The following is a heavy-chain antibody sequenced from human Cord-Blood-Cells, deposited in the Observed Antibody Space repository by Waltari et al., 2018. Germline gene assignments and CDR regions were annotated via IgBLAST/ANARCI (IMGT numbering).Heavy chain of an antibody. V-gene: IGHV4-30-4*01. CDR1: GGSISSGDYY. CDR2: IDYSGST. Sequence: QVQLQESGPGLVKPSQNLSLPCTVSGGSISSGDYYWSWIRQPPGKCLEWMGNIDYSGSTYYNPSLKGRVTISVDTSKNQFYLKLSLVTAADSAVYYCARACGGDCLTDYWGQGTLVTVSS. CDR3: ARACGGDCLTDY. J-gene: IGHJ4*02. D-gene: IGHD2-21*01.